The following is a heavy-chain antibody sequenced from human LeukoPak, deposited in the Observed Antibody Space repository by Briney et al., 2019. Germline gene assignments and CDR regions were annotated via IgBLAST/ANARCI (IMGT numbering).Heavy chain of an antibody. CDR1: GYTFTSHD. J-gene: IGHJ3*02. CDR3: ARGTKMGSVGMYVFDI. Sequence: ASVKVSCKASGYTFTSHDINWVRQATGQGLEWMGWMNPNSGNTGYAQKFQGRVTMTRNTSITTAYMELSSLRSEDTAVYFCARGTKMGSVGMYVFDIWGQGTMVTVSS. D-gene: IGHD1-26*01. CDR2: MNPNSGNT. V-gene: IGHV1-8*01.